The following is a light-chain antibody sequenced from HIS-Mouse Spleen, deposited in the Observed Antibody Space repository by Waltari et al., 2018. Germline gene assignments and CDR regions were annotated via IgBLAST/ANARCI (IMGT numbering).Light chain of an antibody. J-gene: IGLJ1*01. Sequence: QSALTQPASVSGSPGQSITISCTGTSSDVGSYNLVSWYQQHPGKAPKLMSYEGSKRPSGVSNRFSGSKSGNTASRTISGLQAEDEADYYCCSYAGSSTYVFGTGTKVTVL. CDR3: CSYAGSSTYV. CDR2: EGS. V-gene: IGLV2-23*01. CDR1: SSDVGSYNL.